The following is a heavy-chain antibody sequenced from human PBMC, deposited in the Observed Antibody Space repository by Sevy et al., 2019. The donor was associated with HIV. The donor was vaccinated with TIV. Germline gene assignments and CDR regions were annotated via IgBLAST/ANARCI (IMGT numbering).Heavy chain of an antibody. CDR1: GFPFNDHA. J-gene: IGHJ6*02. V-gene: IGHV3-9*01. CDR3: AKDINRGCDGVNCYSYYYYFYVLDV. Sequence: GGSLRLSCAASGFPFNDHAMHWVRVVPGKGLEWVSGISWNSRNIGYADSVKGRFTISRDNTRHSVYLEMHSLRPEDTALYYCAKDINRGCDGVNCYSYYYYFYVLDVWGQGTTVTVSS. CDR2: ISWNSRNI. D-gene: IGHD2-21*01.